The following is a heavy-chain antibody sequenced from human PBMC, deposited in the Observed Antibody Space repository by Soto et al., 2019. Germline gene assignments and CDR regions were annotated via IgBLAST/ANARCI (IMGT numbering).Heavy chain of an antibody. V-gene: IGHV4-61*01. CDR1: GGSVSRDSNF. J-gene: IGHJ4*02. D-gene: IGHD4-4*01. Sequence: NPSETLSLTCTVSGGSVSRDSNFWSWIRQPPGKGLEWIGYIYYSGPSRYNPSLESRVTISIDSSKNQVSLTLTSVTAADTAVYYCARGYSHYAHWGRGTLATLS. CDR3: ARGYSHYAH. CDR2: IYYSGPS.